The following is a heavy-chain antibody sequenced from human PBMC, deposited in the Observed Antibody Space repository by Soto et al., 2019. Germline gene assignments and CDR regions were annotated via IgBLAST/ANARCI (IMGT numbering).Heavy chain of an antibody. J-gene: IGHJ3*02. V-gene: IGHV1-69*13. D-gene: IGHD3-22*01. CDR1: GGTFSSYA. CDR3: ARAIGYYDAFDI. CDR2: IIPIFGTA. Sequence: SVKVSCKASGGTFSSYAISWVRQAPGQGLEWMGGIIPIFGTANYAQKFQGRVTITADESTSTAYMELSSLRSEDTAVYYCARAIGYYDAFDIWGQGTMVTVSS.